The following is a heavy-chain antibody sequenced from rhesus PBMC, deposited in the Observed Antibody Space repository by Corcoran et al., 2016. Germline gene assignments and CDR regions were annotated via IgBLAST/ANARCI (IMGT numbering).Heavy chain of an antibody. D-gene: IGHD4-23*01. J-gene: IGHJ2*01. CDR2: IDPSDSDT. V-gene: IGHV5-20*01. CDR3: ATTLTVTTSWYFDL. CDR1: GYSFTSYW. Sequence: EVQLVQSGAEVKRSGESLKISCKTSGYSFTSYWISWVRQMPGKGLEWMGAIDPSDSDTRYNPSFQGQVTISADKSISTAYLQWSRLKASDTATYYCATTLTVTTSWYFDLWGPGTPITISS.